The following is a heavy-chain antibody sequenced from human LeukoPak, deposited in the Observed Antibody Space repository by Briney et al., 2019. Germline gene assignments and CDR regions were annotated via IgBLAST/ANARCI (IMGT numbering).Heavy chain of an antibody. CDR1: GGSITITNY. Sequence: PSGTLSLTCGVSGGSITITNYWTWVRQPPGKGLEWIGEVNLQGSTNYNPSLMGRVAISVDTSENHISLQLTSVTAADTAVYYCAREGGPYRPLDYSGQGTPVTVSS. CDR2: VNLQGST. V-gene: IGHV4-4*02. CDR3: AREGGPYRPLDY. J-gene: IGHJ4*02.